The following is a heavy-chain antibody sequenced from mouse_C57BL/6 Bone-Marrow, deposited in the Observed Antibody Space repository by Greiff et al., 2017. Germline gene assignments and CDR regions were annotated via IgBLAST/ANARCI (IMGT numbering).Heavy chain of an antibody. V-gene: IGHV1-76*01. Sequence: QVQLQQSGAELVRPGASVKLSCKASGYTFTDYYINWVKQRPGQGLEWIARFYPGSGNTYYNEKFKGKATLTAEKSSSTAYMQLSSLTSEDSAVYFCARSRTYYFDYWGQGTTLTVSS. CDR3: ARSRTYYFDY. CDR2: FYPGSGNT. CDR1: GYTFTDYY. J-gene: IGHJ2*01.